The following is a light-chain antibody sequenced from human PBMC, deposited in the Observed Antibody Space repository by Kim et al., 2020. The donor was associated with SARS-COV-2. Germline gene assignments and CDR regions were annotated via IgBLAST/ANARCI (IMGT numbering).Light chain of an antibody. V-gene: IGKV3-20*01. J-gene: IGKJ4*01. CDR2: GAS. CDR3: QQYVSFPLT. CDR1: QSVSNNF. Sequence: EIVLTQSPGTLSLSPGERATLSCRASQSVSNNFLAWYQQRPGQSPRLLIHGASSRAIGIPDRFSGSGSGTDFTLTISRLEPEDFAVYYCQQYVSFPLTFGGGTKVDIK.